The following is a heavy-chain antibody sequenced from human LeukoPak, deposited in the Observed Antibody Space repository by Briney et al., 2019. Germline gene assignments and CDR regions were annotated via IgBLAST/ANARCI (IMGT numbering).Heavy chain of an antibody. Sequence: GGSLRVSCAASGFTYSSYAMSWVRQAPGKGLEWVSYISSSGSTIYYADSVKGRFTISRDNAKNSLYLQMNSLRAEDTAVYYCARVPYYGSGSYFNWFDPWGQGTLVTVSS. V-gene: IGHV3-48*03. D-gene: IGHD3-10*01. J-gene: IGHJ5*02. CDR3: ARVPYYGSGSYFNWFDP. CDR1: GFTYSSYA. CDR2: ISSSGSTI.